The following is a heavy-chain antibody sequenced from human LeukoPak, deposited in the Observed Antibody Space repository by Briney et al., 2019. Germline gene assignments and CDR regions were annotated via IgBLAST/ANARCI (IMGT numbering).Heavy chain of an antibody. D-gene: IGHD2-2*01. CDR3: AKEGRCSSTSCYYYGTDV. CDR1: GFTFSSYA. CDR2: ISGSGGST. Sequence: GGSLRLSCAASGFTFSSYAMSWVRQAPGKGLEWVSAISGSGGSTYYADSVKGRFTISRDNSKNTLYLQMNSLRAEDTAVYYCAKEGRCSSTSCYYYGTDVWGKGTTVTVSS. J-gene: IGHJ6*04. V-gene: IGHV3-23*01.